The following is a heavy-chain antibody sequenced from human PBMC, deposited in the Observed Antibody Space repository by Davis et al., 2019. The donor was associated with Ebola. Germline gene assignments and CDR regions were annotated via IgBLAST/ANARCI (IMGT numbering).Heavy chain of an antibody. CDR1: GDTFIEYF. CDR3: ARANIGYCSSTSCPRVYYYYMDV. J-gene: IGHJ6*03. V-gene: IGHV1-2*02. CDR2: INSNNGDT. D-gene: IGHD2-2*01. Sequence: ASVKVSCKASGDTFIEYFMHWVRQAPGQGLEWMGRINSNNGDTIYAQKFQGRVTLTRDTSISTAYMELSRLRSDDTAVYYCARANIGYCSSTSCPRVYYYYMDVWGKGTTVTVSS.